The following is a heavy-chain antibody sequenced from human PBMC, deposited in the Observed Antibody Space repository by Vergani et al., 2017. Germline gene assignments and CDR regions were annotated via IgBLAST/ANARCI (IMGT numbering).Heavy chain of an antibody. V-gene: IGHV4-30-2*01. J-gene: IGHJ4*02. D-gene: IGHD5-12*01. CDR3: ADSGYDRATYFDY. Sequence: QLQLQESGSGLVKPSQTLSLTCAVSGGSISSGGYSWSWIRQPPGKGLEWIVYIYHSGSTYYNPSLKSRVTISVDRSKNQFSLTLSSVTAADTAVYYCADSGYDRATYFDYWGQGTLVTVSS. CDR2: IYHSGST. CDR1: GGSISSGGYS.